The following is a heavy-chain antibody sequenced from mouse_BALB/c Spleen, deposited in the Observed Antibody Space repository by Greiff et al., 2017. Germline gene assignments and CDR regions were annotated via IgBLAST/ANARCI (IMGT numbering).Heavy chain of an antibody. D-gene: IGHD2-1*01. V-gene: IGHV2-6-7*01. CDR2: IWGDGST. CDR3: ARDRSYYGNYAMDY. Sequence: VQVVESGPGLVAPSQSLSITCTVSGFSLTGYGVNWVRQPPGKGLEWLGMIWGDGSTDYNSALKSRLSISKDNSKSQVFLKMNSLQTDDTARYYCARDRSYYGNYAMDYWGQGTSVTVSS. J-gene: IGHJ4*01. CDR1: GFSLTGYG.